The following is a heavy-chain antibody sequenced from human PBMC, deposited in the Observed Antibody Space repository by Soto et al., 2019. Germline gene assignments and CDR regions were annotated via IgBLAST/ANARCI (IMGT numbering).Heavy chain of an antibody. J-gene: IGHJ4*02. CDR1: GASISSGTYY. CDR3: ARLYSSSWSPYYFDY. CDR2: AYYSGSP. V-gene: IGHV4-31*03. D-gene: IGHD6-13*01. Sequence: SETLSLTCTVSGASISSGTYYWSWIRQHPGKGLEWIGYAYYSGSPYYNPSLKSRITISIDTSKNQFSLKLSSVTAADTAVYYCARLYSSSWSPYYFDYWGQGTLVTVSS.